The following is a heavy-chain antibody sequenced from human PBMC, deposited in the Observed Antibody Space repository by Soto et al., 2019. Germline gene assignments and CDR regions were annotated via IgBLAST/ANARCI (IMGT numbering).Heavy chain of an antibody. Sequence: SETLSLTCAVYGGSFSGYYWTWILQPPGTGLEWIGEINHSGSTNYNPSLKSRVTISVDTSKNQFSLKLTSVTAADTAVYYCARDKITGLFDYWGQGTLVTVPS. CDR3: ARDKITGLFDY. V-gene: IGHV4-34*01. J-gene: IGHJ4*02. D-gene: IGHD2-8*02. CDR2: INHSGST. CDR1: GGSFSGYY.